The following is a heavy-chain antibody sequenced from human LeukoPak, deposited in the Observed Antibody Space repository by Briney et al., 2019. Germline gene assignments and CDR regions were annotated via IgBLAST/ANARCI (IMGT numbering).Heavy chain of an antibody. D-gene: IGHD2-15*01. CDR1: GLTFGSYG. Sequence: GGSLRLSCVDSGLTFGSYGMHWVRQAPGKGLEWVAVISYDGSNKYYADSVKGRFTMSRDNSKKTMYLQVNSLRAEDTAVFYCAKDPPPCSGGSCYSGYYFYGMDVWGKGTTVTVSS. CDR2: ISYDGSNK. V-gene: IGHV3-30*18. CDR3: AKDPPPCSGGSCYSGYYFYGMDV. J-gene: IGHJ6*04.